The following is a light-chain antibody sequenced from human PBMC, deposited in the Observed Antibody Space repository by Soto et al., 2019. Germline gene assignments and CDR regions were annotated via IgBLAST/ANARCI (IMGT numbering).Light chain of an antibody. CDR1: QSVLYSSNNKND. V-gene: IGKV4-1*01. CDR3: QQNYNTPPLT. CDR2: WAS. J-gene: IGKJ4*01. Sequence: DIDMTQSTDSLAVSLGERDTTNCKSSQSVLYSSNNKNDLAWYQQKPGQPPKLLIYWASARESGVPDRFSGSGYGTDFTLTVSSLHAENVAVYYCQQNYNTPPLTFGGGTKMELK.